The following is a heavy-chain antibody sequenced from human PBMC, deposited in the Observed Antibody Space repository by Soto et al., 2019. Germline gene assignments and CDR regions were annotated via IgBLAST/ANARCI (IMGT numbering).Heavy chain of an antibody. D-gene: IGHD2-15*01. V-gene: IGHV3-23*01. J-gene: IGHJ4*02. CDR3: AIRMDNTRWYYFDY. Sequence: APGKGLEWVSGISASTYYADSVKGRFTISRDTSKNMLYLQMNSLRAEDTAIYFCAIRMDNTRWYYFDYWGQGTLFTV. CDR2: ISAST.